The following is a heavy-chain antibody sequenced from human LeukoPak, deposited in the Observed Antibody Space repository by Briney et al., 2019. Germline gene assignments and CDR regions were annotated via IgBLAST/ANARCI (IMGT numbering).Heavy chain of an antibody. CDR2: ISGSGGST. V-gene: IGHV3-23*01. J-gene: IGHJ4*02. Sequence: PGGSLRLSCAASGFTFSSYAMSWVRQAPGKGLEWVSAISGSGGSTYYADSVKGRFTISRDNSKNTLYLQMNSLRAEDTAVYYCAKDREYQLLAYYFDYWGQGTLVTVSS. D-gene: IGHD2-2*01. CDR3: AKDREYQLLAYYFDY. CDR1: GFTFSSYA.